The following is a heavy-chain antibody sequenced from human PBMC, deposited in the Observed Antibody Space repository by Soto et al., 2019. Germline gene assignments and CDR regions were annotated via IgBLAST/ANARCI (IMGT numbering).Heavy chain of an antibody. D-gene: IGHD2-2*02. CDR2: INPSGGST. J-gene: IGHJ6*02. CDR1: GYTFTSYY. V-gene: IGHV1-46*01. Sequence: GASVKGYCRASGYTFTSYYMHWVRQAPGQGLEWMGIINPSGGSTSYAQKFQGRVTMTRDTSTSTVYMELSSLRSEDTAVYYCAREGFPPAAIPVDYYYYGMDVWGQGTTVTVSS. CDR3: AREGFPPAAIPVDYYYYGMDV.